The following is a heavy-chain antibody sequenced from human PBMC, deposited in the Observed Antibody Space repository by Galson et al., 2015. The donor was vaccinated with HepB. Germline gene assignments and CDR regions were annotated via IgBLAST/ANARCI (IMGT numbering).Heavy chain of an antibody. Sequence: SLRLSCAGSGFIFSDSSIHWVRQASGKGLEWVGLIRGRTNDYATTYAASVSGRFTISRGESENTAYLQMHSLKSEDTAMYYCTRGNSIVGGHMDVWGKGTTVTVSS. CDR3: TRGNSIVGGHMDV. CDR2: IRGRTNDYAT. CDR1: GFIFSDSS. D-gene: IGHD3-3*02. J-gene: IGHJ6*03. V-gene: IGHV3-73*01.